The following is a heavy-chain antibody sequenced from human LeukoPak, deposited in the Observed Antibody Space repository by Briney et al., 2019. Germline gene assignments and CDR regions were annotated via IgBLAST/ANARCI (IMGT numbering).Heavy chain of an antibody. D-gene: IGHD4-17*01. J-gene: IGHJ4*02. CDR3: ARSDYGDYSANFDY. CDR1: GGSISSYY. V-gene: IGHV4-59*01. CDR2: VYYSGST. Sequence: PSETLSLTCAVYGGSISSYYWSWIRQPPGKGLEWIGYVYYSGSTNYNPSLKSRVTISVDTSKNQFSLKLSSVTAADTAVYYCARSDYGDYSANFDYWGQGTLVTVSS.